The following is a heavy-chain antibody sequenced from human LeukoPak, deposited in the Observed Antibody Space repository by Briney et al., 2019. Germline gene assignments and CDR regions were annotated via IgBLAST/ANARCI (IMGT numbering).Heavy chain of an antibody. D-gene: IGHD1-7*01. J-gene: IGHJ3*02. CDR2: ISSSSSYI. CDR3: ARDSPNYSKGAIDI. CDR1: GFTFSSYS. Sequence: GGSLRLSCAASGFTFSSYSVNWVRQAPGKGLEWVSSISSSSSYIYYADSVKGRFTISRDNAKNTLYLQMNSLRAEDTAVYYCARDSPNYSKGAIDIWGQGTMVTVSS. V-gene: IGHV3-21*01.